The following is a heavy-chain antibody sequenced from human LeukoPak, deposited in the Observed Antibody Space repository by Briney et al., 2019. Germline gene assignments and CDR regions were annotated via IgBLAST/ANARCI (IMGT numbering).Heavy chain of an antibody. CDR3: AINPDSSGGGSDWYFDL. CDR2: INPNSGGT. J-gene: IGHJ2*01. CDR1: KNTFTGYY. V-gene: IGHV1-2*02. D-gene: IGHD3-22*01. Sequence: ASVKVSCKASKNTFTGYYMHWVRQAPGQGLEWMGWINPNSGGTNYAQNFQGRVTMTRDTSINTAYMELSRLRSDDTAVYYCAINPDSSGGGSDWYFDLWGRGTLVTVSS.